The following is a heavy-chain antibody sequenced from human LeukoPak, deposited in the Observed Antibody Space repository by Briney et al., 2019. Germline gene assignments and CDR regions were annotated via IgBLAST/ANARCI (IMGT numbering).Heavy chain of an antibody. CDR3: ARDNSVEDTAWWFDP. CDR1: GYTFTSYY. CDR2: INPSGGST. D-gene: IGHD4-23*01. J-gene: IGHJ5*02. Sequence: GASVKVSCKASGYTFTSYYMHWVRQAPGQGLEWMGIINPSGGSTSYAQKFQGRVTMTRDMSTSTDYTELSSLRSEDTAVYYCARDNSVEDTAWWFDPWGQGTLVTVPS. V-gene: IGHV1-46*01.